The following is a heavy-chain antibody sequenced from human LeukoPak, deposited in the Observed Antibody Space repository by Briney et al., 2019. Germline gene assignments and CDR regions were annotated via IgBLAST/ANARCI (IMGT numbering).Heavy chain of an antibody. CDR2: ISWNSSSI. V-gene: IGHV3-9*01. CDR3: AKDIGGLHYDSSGYYYGGTFDY. D-gene: IGHD3-22*01. J-gene: IGHJ4*02. CDR1: GFTFDDYA. Sequence: GGSLRISCAASGFTFDDYAMHWVRQAPGKGLEWVSGISWNSSSIGYADSVKGRFTISRDNAKNSLYLQMNSLRAEDTALYYCAKDIGGLHYDSSGYYYGGTFDYWGQGTLVTVSS.